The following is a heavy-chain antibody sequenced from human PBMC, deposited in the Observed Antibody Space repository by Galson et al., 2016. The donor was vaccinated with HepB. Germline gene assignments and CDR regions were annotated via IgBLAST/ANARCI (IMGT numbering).Heavy chain of an antibody. CDR1: GFTFSSYW. CDR3: VRDKVTPGTNWFDP. V-gene: IGHV3-74*01. D-gene: IGHD4-11*01. CDR2: ISGDGSST. Sequence: SLRLSCAASGFTFSSYWMHWVRQAPGEGLVWVSHISGDGSSTHYGDSMKGRFTVSRDNSKNTLYLQMNSLRAEDTAVHYCVRDKVTPGTNWFDPWGQGTLVTVSS. J-gene: IGHJ5*02.